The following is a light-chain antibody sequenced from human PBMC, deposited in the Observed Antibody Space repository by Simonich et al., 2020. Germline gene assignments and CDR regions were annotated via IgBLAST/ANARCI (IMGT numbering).Light chain of an antibody. J-gene: IGKJ3*01. Sequence: EIVLTQSPGTLSLSPGERATLPCRACQSVSSSSLAWYQQKPGQAPRLLIYGASSRATGIPDRFSGSGSGTDFTLTISRLEPEDFAVYYCQQYGSSLFTFGPGTKVDIK. CDR1: QSVSSSS. V-gene: IGKV3-20*01. CDR2: GAS. CDR3: QQYGSSLFT.